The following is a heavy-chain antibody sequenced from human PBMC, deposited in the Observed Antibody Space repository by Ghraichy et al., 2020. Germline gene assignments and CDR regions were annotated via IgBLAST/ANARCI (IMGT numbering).Heavy chain of an antibody. D-gene: IGHD3-10*01. CDR2: INQTGST. J-gene: IGHJ5*02. V-gene: IGHV4-34*01. CDR1: GGSFSGYY. Sequence: SQTLSLTCAVYGGSFSGYYWSWIRQPTGTGLEWIGDINQTGSTTYSPSLKSRVTLSIDTSKNQFSLRLSSVTAADTAVYYCVRLTRRCARRGRPTSNWFDPWGQGTLVTVSS. CDR3: VRLTRRCARRGRPTSNWFDP.